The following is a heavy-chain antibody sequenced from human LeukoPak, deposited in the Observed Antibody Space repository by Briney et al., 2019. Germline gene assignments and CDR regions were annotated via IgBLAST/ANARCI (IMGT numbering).Heavy chain of an antibody. D-gene: IGHD6-13*01. J-gene: IGHJ6*03. V-gene: IGHV1-69*04. CDR2: IIPILGIS. Sequence: ASVKVSCKASGAYGIHWVRQATGQGLEWMGRIIPILGISNYAQKFQGRVTITADKSTNTAYMELSSLRSEDTAVYYCARGRRTIAAAGLGHLYYMDVWGKGTTVTVSS. CDR3: ARGRRTIAAAGLGHLYYMDV. CDR1: GAYG.